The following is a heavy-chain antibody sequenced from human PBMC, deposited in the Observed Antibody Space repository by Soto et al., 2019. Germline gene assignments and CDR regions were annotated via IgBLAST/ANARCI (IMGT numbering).Heavy chain of an antibody. J-gene: IGHJ4*02. D-gene: IGHD2-8*02. CDR1: GGSFSDFY. CDR3: ARDKITGLFDY. V-gene: IGHV4-34*01. CDR2: INHSGNT. Sequence: PSETLSLTCAVYGGSFSDFYWTWIRQLPGKGLEWIGEINHSGNTNYNPSLKSRVAISVDTSKNQFSLNLRSVTAADTAVYYCARDKITGLFDYWGQGTLVTVSS.